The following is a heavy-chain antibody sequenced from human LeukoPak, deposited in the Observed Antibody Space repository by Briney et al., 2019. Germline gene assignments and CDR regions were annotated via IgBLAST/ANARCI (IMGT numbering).Heavy chain of an antibody. D-gene: IGHD6-19*01. Sequence: PGGSLRLSCAASGFVVSSNYMSWVRQPPGKGLEWVSVIYSGGNTFYPDSVKGRFTISRDSSKNTVYLQMTSLRAEDTAVYYCARDISGSGWHDYWGQGTLVTVSS. CDR3: ARDISGSGWHDY. J-gene: IGHJ4*02. CDR1: GFVVSSNY. CDR2: IYSGGNT. V-gene: IGHV3-66*01.